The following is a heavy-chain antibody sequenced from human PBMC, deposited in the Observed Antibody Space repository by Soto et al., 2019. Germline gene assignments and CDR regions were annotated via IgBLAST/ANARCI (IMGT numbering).Heavy chain of an antibody. J-gene: IGHJ3*02. CDR3: ARGREYSGYAALDI. CDR1: GYTFNSYG. CDR2: ISAYNGNT. Sequence: ASVKVSCKASGYTFNSYGISWVRQENGQGLEWMGWISAYNGNTNYAQKLQGRVTLTTDTSTSTAYMELRSLRSDDTAVYYCARGREYSGYAALDIWGQGTMVTGSS. V-gene: IGHV1-18*01. D-gene: IGHD5-12*01.